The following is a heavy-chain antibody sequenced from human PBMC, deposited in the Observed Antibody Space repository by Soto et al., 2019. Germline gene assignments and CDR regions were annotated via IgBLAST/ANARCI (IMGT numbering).Heavy chain of an antibody. D-gene: IGHD4-17*01. CDR2: ISSSSGYT. CDR1: GFTLSDYY. Sequence: GGSLRLSCAASGFTLSDYYMSWIRQAPGKGLEWVSYISSSSGYTNYAYSVKGRFTISRDNAKNSLYLQMNSLRAEDTAVYYCAKEYGRLDYWGQGTLVTVSS. CDR3: AKEYGRLDY. J-gene: IGHJ4*02. V-gene: IGHV3-11*06.